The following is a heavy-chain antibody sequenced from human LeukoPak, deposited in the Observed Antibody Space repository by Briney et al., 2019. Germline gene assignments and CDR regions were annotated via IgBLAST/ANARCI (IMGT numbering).Heavy chain of an antibody. CDR1: GFTFSSYS. J-gene: IGHJ5*02. Sequence: GGSLRLSCAASGFTFSSYSMNWVRQAPGKGLEWVSYISSSSSTIYYADSVKGRFTISRDNARNSLYLQMNSLRAVDTAVYFCAKGRDSGWYAWFDPWGQGTLVTVSS. V-gene: IGHV3-48*04. CDR2: ISSSSSTI. CDR3: AKGRDSGWYAWFDP. D-gene: IGHD6-19*01.